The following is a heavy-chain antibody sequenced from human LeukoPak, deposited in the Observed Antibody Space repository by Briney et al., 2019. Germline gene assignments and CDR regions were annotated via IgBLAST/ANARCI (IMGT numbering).Heavy chain of an antibody. CDR2: ISGSDGST. V-gene: IGHV3-23*01. CDR1: GFTFNSHA. CDR3: AKGKGYSSSSSDH. J-gene: IGHJ5*02. Sequence: PGGSLRLSCAASGFTFNSHAMNWVRQAPGKGLEWVSAISGSDGSTYYADSVKGRFTISRDNSKNTLYLRMNSLRAEDTAVYHCAKGKGYSSSSSDHWGQGTLVTVSS. D-gene: IGHD6-6*01.